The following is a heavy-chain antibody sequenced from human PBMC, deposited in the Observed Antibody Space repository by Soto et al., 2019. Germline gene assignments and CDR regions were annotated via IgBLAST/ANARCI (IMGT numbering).Heavy chain of an antibody. CDR1: GFTFSSYG. Sequence: GGSLGLCCVASGFTFSSYGIHGVRQAPGKGLEWVGVISSDGETKYYADSLKGRFTISRDNSKNTLYLQMDSLRPEDTAVYYCAKEVAVAGDLDYWGHGTLVTVSS. D-gene: IGHD6-19*01. CDR3: AKEVAVAGDLDY. CDR2: ISSDGETK. V-gene: IGHV3-30*18. J-gene: IGHJ4*01.